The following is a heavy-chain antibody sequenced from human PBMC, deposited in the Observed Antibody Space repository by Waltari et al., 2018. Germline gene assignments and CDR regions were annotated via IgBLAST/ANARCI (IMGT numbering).Heavy chain of an antibody. CDR1: GGSISSSSYY. CDR3: ARHPRASGTMVQGAPFDY. CDR2: IYYSGST. V-gene: IGHV4-39*07. Sequence: QLQLQESGPGLVKPSETLSLTCTVSGGSISSSSYYWGWIRQPPGKGLEWIGSIYYSGSTYYNPSLKSRVTISVDTSKNQFSLKLSSVTAADTAVYYCARHPRASGTMVQGAPFDYWGQGTLVTVSS. J-gene: IGHJ4*02. D-gene: IGHD3-10*01.